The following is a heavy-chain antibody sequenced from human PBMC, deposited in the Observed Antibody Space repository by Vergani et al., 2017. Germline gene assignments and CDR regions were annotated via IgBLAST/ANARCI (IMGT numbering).Heavy chain of an antibody. Sequence: EVQLLQSGGGVIQPGGSVRLSCAASGITFSACPMTWVRQAPGKGLEWVSAISARYPSTYYADSVKGRFTISRDNSKNILYLQMNSLSAEDTAVYYCARLSYDTTPYLQGGYDCLGPGTLGYVSS. CDR1: GITFSACP. J-gene: IGHJ4*02. CDR3: ARLSYDTTPYLQGGYDC. V-gene: IGHV3-23*01. CDR2: ISARYPST. D-gene: IGHD3-22*01.